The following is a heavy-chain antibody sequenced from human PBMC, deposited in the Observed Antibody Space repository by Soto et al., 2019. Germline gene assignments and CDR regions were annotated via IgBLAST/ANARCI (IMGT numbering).Heavy chain of an antibody. CDR1: VAALSRGGYF. J-gene: IGHJ5*02. D-gene: IGHD6-19*01. CDR2: IYYSGGT. V-gene: IGHV4-61*08. Sequence: LXLTCTVFVAALSRGGYFYTWVLQPPGKGLEWLGYIYYSGGTNYNPSLKSRVTISLDKSKSQFSLRLISVTAADTAVYYCTREQSDDNYFDPWGQGTLVTVYS. CDR3: TREQSDDNYFDP.